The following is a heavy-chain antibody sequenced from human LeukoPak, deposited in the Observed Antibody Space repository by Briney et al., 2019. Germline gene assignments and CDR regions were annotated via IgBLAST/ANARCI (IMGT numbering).Heavy chain of an antibody. Sequence: PSETLSLTCTVSGGSISSGDYYWSWIRQPPGKGLEWIGYIYYSGSTYYNPSLKSRVTISVDTSKNQFSLKLSSVTAADTAVYYCARESQGYSSSYYYYYYMDVWGKGTTVTVSS. CDR2: IYYSGST. D-gene: IGHD5-18*01. CDR3: ARESQGYSSSYYYYYYMDV. CDR1: GGSISSGDYY. V-gene: IGHV4-30-4*08. J-gene: IGHJ6*03.